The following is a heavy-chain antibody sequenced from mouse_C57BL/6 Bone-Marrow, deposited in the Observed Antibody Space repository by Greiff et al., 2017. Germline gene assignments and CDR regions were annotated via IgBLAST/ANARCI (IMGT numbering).Heavy chain of an antibody. Sequence: VQLQQPGAELVMPGASVKLSCKASGYTFTSYWMHWVKQRPGQGLEWIGEIDPSDSYTNYNQKFKGKSTLTVDKSSSTAYMQLSSLTSEDSAVYYCARLDGSSYFDYWGQGTTLTVSS. D-gene: IGHD1-1*01. CDR3: ARLDGSSYFDY. J-gene: IGHJ2*01. V-gene: IGHV1-69*01. CDR2: IDPSDSYT. CDR1: GYTFTSYW.